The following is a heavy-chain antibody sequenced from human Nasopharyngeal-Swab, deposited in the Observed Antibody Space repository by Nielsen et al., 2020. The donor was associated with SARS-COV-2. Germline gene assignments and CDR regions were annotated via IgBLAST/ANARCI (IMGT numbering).Heavy chain of an antibody. CDR1: FSNYA. D-gene: IGHD1-26*01. CDR3: ARGDYRGTYYFDY. Sequence: SVKVSCKASFSNYAISWVRQAPGRGLEWMGRIIPILGITNYAQEFHDRVTITADKSTSTAYMELSGLRSEDTAVYYCARGDYRGTYYFDYWGQGTLVTVSP. J-gene: IGHJ4*02. V-gene: IGHV1-69*04. CDR2: IIPILGIT.